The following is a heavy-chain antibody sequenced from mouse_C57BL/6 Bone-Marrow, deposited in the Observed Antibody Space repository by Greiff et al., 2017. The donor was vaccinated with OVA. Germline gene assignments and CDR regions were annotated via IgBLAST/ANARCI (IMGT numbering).Heavy chain of an antibody. D-gene: IGHD2-4*01. CDR3: AFYYDYDGYAMDY. CDR2: IDPANGNT. J-gene: IGHJ4*01. V-gene: IGHV14-3*01. Sequence: EVKLVESVAELVRPGASVKLSCTASGFTIKNTYMHWVKQRPEQGLEWIGRIDPANGNTNYAPKFQGKATITADTSSTTAYLQLSSLTSVDTAIYYCAFYYDYDGYAMDYWGQGTSVTVSS. CDR1: GFTIKNTY.